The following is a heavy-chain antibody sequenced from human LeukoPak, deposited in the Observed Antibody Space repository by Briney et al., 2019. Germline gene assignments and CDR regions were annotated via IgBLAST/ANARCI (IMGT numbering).Heavy chain of an antibody. J-gene: IGHJ4*02. CDR3: GRALGSPLDY. D-gene: IGHD1-26*01. Sequence: GGSLRLSCAASGFTFSSSWMHWVRQATGKGLVWVSRINDDGSSTTYADSVKGRFTISRDNAKNALFLQMNSLRAEDTAVYYCGRALGSPLDYWGQGTLVIVSS. CDR2: INDDGSST. CDR1: GFTFSSSW. V-gene: IGHV3-74*01.